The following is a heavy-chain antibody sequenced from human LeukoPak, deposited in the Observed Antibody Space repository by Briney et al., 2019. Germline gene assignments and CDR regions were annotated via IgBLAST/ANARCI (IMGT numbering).Heavy chain of an antibody. CDR1: GFTFKSHN. V-gene: IGHV3-48*01. CDR3: GRDGGVAYGLDV. CDR2: TSGDSKVI. Sequence: GGSLRLSCVASGFTFKSHNMNWVRQAPGKGLEWVSFTSGDSKVIYYADSVKGRFTISSDNAKNSLYLQMNSLRADDTAVYYCGRDGGVAYGLDVWGQGTTVTVSS. J-gene: IGHJ6*02. D-gene: IGHD3-3*01.